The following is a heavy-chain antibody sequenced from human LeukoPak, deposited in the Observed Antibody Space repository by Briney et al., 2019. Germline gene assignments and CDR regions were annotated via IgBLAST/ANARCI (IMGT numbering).Heavy chain of an antibody. J-gene: IGHJ6*02. CDR3: ARGELDV. Sequence: PGGSLRLSCTASGFTFSGYSMNWVRQAPGKGLEWVSYISSSSTIYYADSVKGRFTISRDNAKNSLCLQMNSLRDEDTAVYYCARGELDVWGQGTTVTVSS. V-gene: IGHV3-48*02. CDR1: GFTFSGYS. CDR2: ISSSSTI.